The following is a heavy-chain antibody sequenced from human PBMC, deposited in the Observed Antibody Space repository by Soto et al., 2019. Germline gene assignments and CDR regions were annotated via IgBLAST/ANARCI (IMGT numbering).Heavy chain of an antibody. Sequence: SETLSLTCTVSGGSISSSSYYWGWIRQPPGKGLEWIGSIYYSGSTYYNPSLKSRVTISVDTSKNQFSLKLSSVTAADTAVYYCARHGTGGCDETNTPYYYYYGMDVWGQGTTVTVSS. CDR1: GGSISSSSYY. D-gene: IGHD5-12*01. J-gene: IGHJ6*02. CDR2: IYYSGST. V-gene: IGHV4-39*01. CDR3: ARHGTGGCDETNTPYYYYYGMDV.